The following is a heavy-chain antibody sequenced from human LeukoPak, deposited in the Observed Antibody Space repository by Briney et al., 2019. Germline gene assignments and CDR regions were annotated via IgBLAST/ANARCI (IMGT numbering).Heavy chain of an antibody. CDR1: GGSISTYY. D-gene: IGHD2-15*01. J-gene: IGHJ6*02. CDR2: GYYSGTT. V-gene: IGHV4-59*01. CDR3: ARGVHDHGDVMYLGRGYYYAMDV. Sequence: PSETLSLTCTVSGGSISTYYWSWVRQPPGKGLEYVGYGYYSGTTNYNPSLKRRVTISVDTSQNQFSLKLNSVAAADTAIYYCARGVHDHGDVMYLGRGYYYAMDVWGQGTPVTVSS.